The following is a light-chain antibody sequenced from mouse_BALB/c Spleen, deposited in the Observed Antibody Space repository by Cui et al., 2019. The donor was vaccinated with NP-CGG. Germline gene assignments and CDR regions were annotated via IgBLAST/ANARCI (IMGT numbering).Light chain of an antibody. CDR3: ALWYSNHWV. CDR1: TGAVTTAND. V-gene: IGLV1*01. Sequence: QAVVTQESALTTSPGETVTLTCRSSTGAVTTANDANWVQEKPDQVVTGLIGGTNNRAPGVPARFSGYLIGDKAALTITGAQTEDEAIYFCALWYSNHWVFGGGTKLTVL. J-gene: IGLJ1*01. CDR2: GTN.